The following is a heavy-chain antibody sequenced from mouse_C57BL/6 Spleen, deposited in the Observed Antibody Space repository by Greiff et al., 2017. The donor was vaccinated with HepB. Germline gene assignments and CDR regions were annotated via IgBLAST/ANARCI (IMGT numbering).Heavy chain of an antibody. CDR2: INPSSGYT. V-gene: IGHV1-7*01. CDR1: GYTFTSYW. J-gene: IGHJ3*01. Sequence: VQLQQSGAELAKPGASVKLSCKASGYTFTSYWMHWVKQRPGQGLEWIGYINPSSGYTKYNQKFKDKATLTADKSSSTAYMQLSSLTYEDSAVYYCGRGGDDYDGGAWFAYWGQGTLVTVSA. D-gene: IGHD2-4*01. CDR3: GRGGDDYDGGAWFAY.